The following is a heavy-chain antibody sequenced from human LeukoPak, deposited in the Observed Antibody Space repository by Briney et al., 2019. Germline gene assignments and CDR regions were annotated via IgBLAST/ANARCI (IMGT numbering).Heavy chain of an antibody. CDR1: GYTLTELS. Sequence: ASVKVSCKVSGYTLTELSMHWVRRAPGKGLEWMGGFDPEDGETIYAQKFQGRVTMTEDTSTDTAYMELSSLRSEDTAVYYCATGVRYYDSSGSFDYWGQGTLVTVSS. J-gene: IGHJ4*02. V-gene: IGHV1-24*01. CDR3: ATGVRYYDSSGSFDY. D-gene: IGHD3-22*01. CDR2: FDPEDGET.